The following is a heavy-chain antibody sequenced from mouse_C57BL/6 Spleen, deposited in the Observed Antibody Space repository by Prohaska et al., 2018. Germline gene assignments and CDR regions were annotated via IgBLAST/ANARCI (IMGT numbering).Heavy chain of an antibody. J-gene: IGHJ4*01. CDR1: G. CDR2: IWRGGST. Sequence: GVHWVRQSPGKGLEWLGVIWRGGSTDYNAAFMSRLSITKDNSKSQVFFKMNSLQADDTAIYYCATPDYYGSSYYAMDYWGQGTSVTVSS. D-gene: IGHD1-1*01. V-gene: IGHV2-5*01. CDR3: ATPDYYGSSYYAMDY.